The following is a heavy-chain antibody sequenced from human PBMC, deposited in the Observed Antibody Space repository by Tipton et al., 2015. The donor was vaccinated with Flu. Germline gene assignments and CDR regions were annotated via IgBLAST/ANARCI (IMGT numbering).Heavy chain of an antibody. J-gene: IGHJ4*01. CDR1: GFTFDSYV. CDR3: AKDRRPSWIQVWFILDH. D-gene: IGHD5-18*01. Sequence: SLRLSCAASGFTFDSYVMSWVRQAPGKGLEWVSSISESGGRTYYADSVKGRFTVSRDSSKNTLYLHMNSLRPEDTAVYYCAKDRRPSWIQVWFILDHWGQGILVTVSS. V-gene: IGHV3-23*01. CDR2: ISESGGRT.